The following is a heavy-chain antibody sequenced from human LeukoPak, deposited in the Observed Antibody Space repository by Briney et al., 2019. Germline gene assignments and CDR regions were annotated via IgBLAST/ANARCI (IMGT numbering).Heavy chain of an antibody. V-gene: IGHV1-24*01. D-gene: IGHD4-11*01. CDR1: GYSLTELS. J-gene: IGHJ4*02. CDR3: ARLRDYSASWRGSASRY. CDR2: FDPGDAET. Sequence: ASVKVSCKVSGYSLTELSMHWVRQILGIGLEWMGAFDPGDAETIYAQKFQGRVTMTRDTSISTAYMELSRLRSDDTAVYYCARLRDYSASWRGSASRYWGQGTLVTVSS.